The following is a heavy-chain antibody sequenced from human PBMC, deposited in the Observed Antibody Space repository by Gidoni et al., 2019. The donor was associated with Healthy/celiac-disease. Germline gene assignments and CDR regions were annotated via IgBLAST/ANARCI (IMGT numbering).Heavy chain of an antibody. CDR2: IIPILGIA. J-gene: IGHJ4*02. V-gene: IGHV1-69*10. CDR3: ARGYYGSGSYYIGGFDY. CDR1: GGTFSSYA. D-gene: IGHD3-10*01. Sequence: QVQLVQSGAAVKKPGSSVKVSCKASGGTFSSYAISWVRQAPGQGLEWMGGIIPILGIANYAQKFQGRVTITADKSTSTAYMELSSLRSEDTAVYYCARGYYGSGSYYIGGFDYWGQGTLVTVSS.